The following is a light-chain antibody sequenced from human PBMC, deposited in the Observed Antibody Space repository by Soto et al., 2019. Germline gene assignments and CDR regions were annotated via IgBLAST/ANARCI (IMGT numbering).Light chain of an antibody. J-gene: IGLJ1*01. CDR3: SSYTSSSTLV. CDR2: EVS. Sequence: QSVLTQPASVSGSPGQSITISCTGTSSDVGGYHYVSWYQQHPGKAPKLMIYEVSNRPSGVSNRFSGYKSGNTASLTISVLQAEDEADYYCSSYTSSSTLVFGTGTKLTVL. CDR1: SSDVGGYHY. V-gene: IGLV2-14*01.